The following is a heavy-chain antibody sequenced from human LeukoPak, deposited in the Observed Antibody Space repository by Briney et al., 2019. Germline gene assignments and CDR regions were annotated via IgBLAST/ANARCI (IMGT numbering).Heavy chain of an antibody. D-gene: IGHD2-2*01. CDR2: ISGSGGST. J-gene: IGHJ4*02. V-gene: IGHV3-23*01. CDR1: GFTFSSYA. Sequence: SGGSLRLSCAASGFTFSSYAMSWVRQAPGKGLEWVSAISGSGGSTYYADSVKGRFTISRDNSKNTLYLQMNSLRAEDTAVYYCAKSRIVVVPAARVDFDYWGQGTLVTVSS. CDR3: AKSRIVVVPAARVDFDY.